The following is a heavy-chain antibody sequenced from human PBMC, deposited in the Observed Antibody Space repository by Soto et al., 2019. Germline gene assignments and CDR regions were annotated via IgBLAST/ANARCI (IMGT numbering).Heavy chain of an antibody. V-gene: IGHV1-46*01. Sequence: ASVKVSCKASEYTFTSYYMHWVRQAPGQGLEWMGIINPSSGGTSYAQKFQGRVSMTRDTSTSTVYMNLSSLISDDTAVYFCATTAAGYYSAFDYWGQGTVVTVSS. CDR3: ATTAAGYYSAFDY. CDR2: INPSSGGT. D-gene: IGHD3-9*01. J-gene: IGHJ4*02. CDR1: EYTFTSYY.